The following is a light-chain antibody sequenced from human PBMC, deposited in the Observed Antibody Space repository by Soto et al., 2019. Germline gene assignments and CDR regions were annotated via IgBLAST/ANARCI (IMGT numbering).Light chain of an antibody. CDR1: RSISSY. J-gene: IGKJ1*01. V-gene: IGKV1-6*01. Sequence: IQMTQSPSSLSASVGDRVTITCRASRSISSYLNWYQQKPGKAPKLLIYAASSLQSGVPSRFSGSGSGTDFTLTISSLQPEDSATYYCLQDFSYPRTFGQGTKVDIK. CDR3: LQDFSYPRT. CDR2: AAS.